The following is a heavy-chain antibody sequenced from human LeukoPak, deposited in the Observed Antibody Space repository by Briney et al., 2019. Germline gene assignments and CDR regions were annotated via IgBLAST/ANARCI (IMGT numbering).Heavy chain of an antibody. J-gene: IGHJ4*02. D-gene: IGHD3-3*01. Sequence: PSETLSLTCTVSGGAISSYYWSWIRQPPGKGLEWIGSIFSSGSTNYKPSLRSRVTISLDTSKNQFSLKLSSVTAADTAVYYCARGPDYDFWSGGFDYWGQGTLVTVSS. CDR2: IFSSGST. CDR3: ARGPDYDFWSGGFDY. V-gene: IGHV4-4*08. CDR1: GGAISSYY.